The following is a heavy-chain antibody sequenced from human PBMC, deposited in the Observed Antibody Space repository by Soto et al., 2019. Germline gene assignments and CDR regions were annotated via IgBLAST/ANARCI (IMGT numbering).Heavy chain of an antibody. CDR1: GGTFSSYA. V-gene: IGHV1-69*13. CDR3: ASMTGCGGDCYSQPFDY. J-gene: IGHJ4*02. D-gene: IGHD2-21*02. CDR2: IIPIFGTA. Sequence: SVKVSCKASGGTFSSYAISWVRQAPGQGLEWMGGIIPIFGTANYAQKFQGRVTITADESTSTAYMELSSLRSEDTAVYYCASMTGCGGDCYSQPFDYWGQGTLVTVSS.